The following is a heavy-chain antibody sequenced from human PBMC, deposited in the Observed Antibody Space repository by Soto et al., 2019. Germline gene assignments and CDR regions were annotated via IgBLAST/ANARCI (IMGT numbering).Heavy chain of an antibody. CDR1: GGSLSNSNW. D-gene: IGHD1-26*01. V-gene: IGHV4-4*02. CDR3: AHRPIVGAAI. Sequence: SETLSLTCGVFGGSLSNSNWWTWVRQPPGKGLEWIGEIYHTGSTNYNSSLMSRVTISLDKPNNQFSLKLSSVTAADTAVYYCAHRPIVGAAIWGQGTLVTVSS. CDR2: IYHTGST. J-gene: IGHJ4*02.